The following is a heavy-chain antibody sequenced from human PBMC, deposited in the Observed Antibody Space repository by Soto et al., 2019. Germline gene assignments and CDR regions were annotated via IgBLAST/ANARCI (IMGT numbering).Heavy chain of an antibody. V-gene: IGHV4-39*01. CDR1: GGSISSSSYY. D-gene: IGHD3-16*01. Sequence: QLQLQESGPGLVKPSETLSLTCTVSGGSISSSSYYWGWIRQPPGKELEWIGAIYHSGSTYYHPSLKSRVNISVDTSKNQFSLRLTSLTAADTAVYFCARQTGGFGYYFDYWGQGTLVTVSS. CDR2: IYHSGST. J-gene: IGHJ4*02. CDR3: ARQTGGFGYYFDY.